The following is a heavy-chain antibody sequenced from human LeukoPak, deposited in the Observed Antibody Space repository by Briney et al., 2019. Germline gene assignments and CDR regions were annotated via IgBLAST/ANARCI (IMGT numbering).Heavy chain of an antibody. Sequence: SETLSLTCAVYGGSFSGYYWSWIRQPLGKGLEWIGEINHSGSTNYNPSLKSRVTISVDTSKNQFSLKLSSVTAADTAVYYCARSSGWPDYWGQGTLVTVSS. J-gene: IGHJ4*02. D-gene: IGHD6-19*01. V-gene: IGHV4-34*01. CDR1: GGSFSGYY. CDR2: INHSGST. CDR3: ARSSGWPDY.